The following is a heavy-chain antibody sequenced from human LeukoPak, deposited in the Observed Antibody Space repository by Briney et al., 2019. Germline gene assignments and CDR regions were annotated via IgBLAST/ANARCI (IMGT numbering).Heavy chain of an antibody. CDR2: IKEDGTDI. Sequence: GGSLRLSCAASGFTFTTYSMTWVRQAPGKGLEWVARIKEDGTDIHYVDSVRGRFTISRDNAKNSVYLQMNSLRAEDTAVYYCAREWWYLDYWGQGTLVTVSS. CDR1: GFTFTTYS. V-gene: IGHV3-7*05. CDR3: AREWWYLDY. D-gene: IGHD2-15*01. J-gene: IGHJ4*02.